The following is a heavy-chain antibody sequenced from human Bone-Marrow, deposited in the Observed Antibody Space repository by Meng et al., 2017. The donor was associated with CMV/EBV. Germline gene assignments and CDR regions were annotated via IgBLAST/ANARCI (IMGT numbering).Heavy chain of an antibody. V-gene: IGHV3-30*02. CDR3: AKDRIKRMTTGFDY. CDR2: IRYDGSNK. J-gene: IGHJ4*02. CDR1: GFTFSSYG. Sequence: GESLKISCAASGFTFSSYGMHWVRQAPGKGLEWVAFIRYDGSNKYYADSVKGRFTISRDNSKNTLYLQMNSLRAEDTAVYYCAKDRIKRMTTGFDYWGQGTLVT. D-gene: IGHD4-11*01.